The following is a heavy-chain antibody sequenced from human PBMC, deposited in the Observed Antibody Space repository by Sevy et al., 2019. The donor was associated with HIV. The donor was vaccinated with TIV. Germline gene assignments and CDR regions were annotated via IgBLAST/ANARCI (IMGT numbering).Heavy chain of an antibody. CDR3: ARDLGSSLNWFDP. V-gene: IGHV6-1*01. Sequence: SQTLSLTCAISGDSVSSNSAAWNWIGQSASRGLEWLGRTYYRSKWYNDYAVSVKSRITINPDTSKNQFSLQLNSVTPEDTAVYYCARDLGSSLNWFDPWGQGTLVTVSS. CDR1: GDSVSSNSAA. J-gene: IGHJ5*02. D-gene: IGHD6-13*01. CDR2: TYYRSKWYN.